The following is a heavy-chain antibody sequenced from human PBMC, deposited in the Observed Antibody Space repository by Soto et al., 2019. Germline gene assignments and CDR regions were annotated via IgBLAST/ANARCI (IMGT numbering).Heavy chain of an antibody. D-gene: IGHD1-26*01. J-gene: IGHJ3*02. CDR3: ARAGWELLQRGSELDAFDI. V-gene: IGHV4-31*03. CDR1: GGSISSGGYY. Sequence: SETLSLTCTVSGGSISSGGYYWSWIRQHPGKGLEWIGYIYYSGSTYYNPSLKSRVTISVDTSKNQFSLKLSSVTAADTAVYYCARAGWELLQRGSELDAFDIWGQGTMVTVSS. CDR2: IYYSGST.